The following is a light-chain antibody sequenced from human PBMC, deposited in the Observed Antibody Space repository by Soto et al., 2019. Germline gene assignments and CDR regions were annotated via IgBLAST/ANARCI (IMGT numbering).Light chain of an antibody. V-gene: IGKV2-28*01. CDR3: MQALQNPVT. CDR1: QSLLHLNGNNY. J-gene: IGKJ5*01. CDR2: LGS. Sequence: DIVMTQSPLSLPVTPGEPASISCRSSQSLLHLNGNNYLDWYLQKPGQSPQLLIYLGSNRASGVPDRFSGSGPGTDFTLKISRVEAEDVGIYYCMQALQNPVTFGQGTRLEI.